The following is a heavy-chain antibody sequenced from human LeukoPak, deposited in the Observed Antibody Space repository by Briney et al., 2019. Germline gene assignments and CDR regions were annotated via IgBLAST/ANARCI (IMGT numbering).Heavy chain of an antibody. V-gene: IGHV4-39*01. Sequence: TSETLSLTCTVSGGSISSSSYYWGWIRQPPGKGLEWIGSIYYSGSTYYNPSLKSRVTISVDTSKNQFSLKLSSVTAADTAVYYCATAYYDILTGYYDYWCQGTLVTVSS. CDR1: GGSISSSSYY. CDR3: ATAYYDILTGYYDY. D-gene: IGHD3-9*01. CDR2: IYYSGST. J-gene: IGHJ4*02.